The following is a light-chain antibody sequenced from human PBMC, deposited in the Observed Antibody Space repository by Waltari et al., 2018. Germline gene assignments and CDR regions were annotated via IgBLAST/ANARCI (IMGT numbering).Light chain of an antibody. J-gene: IGKJ1*01. CDR1: QSVLYSTNNKNY. Sequence: DIVMTQSPDSLAVSLGERATINCKSSQSVLYSTNNKNYLAWFQQKPGQPPKLLIYWASTRESGVPDRFSGSGSGTDFTLTISSLQAEDVAVYYCQQYCSVPPTFGQGP. CDR3: QQYCSVPPT. V-gene: IGKV4-1*01. CDR2: WAS.